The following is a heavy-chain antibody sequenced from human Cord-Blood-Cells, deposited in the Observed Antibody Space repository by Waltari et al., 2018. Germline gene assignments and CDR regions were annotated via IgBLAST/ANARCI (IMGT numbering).Heavy chain of an antibody. J-gene: IGHJ5*02. CDR2: IYYSGST. V-gene: IGHV4-39*01. Sequence: QLQLQESGPGLVKPSETLSLTCTVSGGSISSSSSYWGWIRQSPGKGLEWIGSIYYSGSTYYNPSLKSRVTISVDTPKNQFSLKLSSVTAADTAVYYCARYDWGSGALNWFDPWGQGTLVTVSS. CDR3: ARYDWGSGALNWFDP. CDR1: GGSISSSSSY. D-gene: IGHD7-27*01.